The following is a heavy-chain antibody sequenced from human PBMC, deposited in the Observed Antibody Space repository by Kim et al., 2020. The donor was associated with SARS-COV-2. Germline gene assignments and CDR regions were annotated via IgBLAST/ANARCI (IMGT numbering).Heavy chain of an antibody. D-gene: IGHD6-19*01. J-gene: IGHJ6*02. CDR3: AKDRRRKWLATGLDYYYGMDV. CDR1: GFTFSSYA. CDR2: ISGSGGST. Sequence: GGSLRLSCAASGFTFSSYAMSWVRQAPGKGLEWVSAISGSGGSTYYADSVKGRFTISRDNSKNTLYLQMNSLRAEDTAVYYCAKDRRRKWLATGLDYYYGMDVWGQGTTVTVSS. V-gene: IGHV3-23*01.